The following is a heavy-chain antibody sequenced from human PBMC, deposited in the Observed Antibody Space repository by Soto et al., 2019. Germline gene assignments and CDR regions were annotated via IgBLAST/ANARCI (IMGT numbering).Heavy chain of an antibody. CDR3: ARVPRRITMVRGDRQNYYFDY. CDR2: INHSGST. D-gene: IGHD3-10*01. CDR1: GGSFSGYY. Sequence: PSETLSLTCAVYGGSFSGYYWSWIRQPPGKGLEWIGEINHSGSTNYNPSLKSRVTISVDTSKNQFSLKLSSVTAADTAVYYCARVPRRITMVRGDRQNYYFDYWGQGTLVTVSS. V-gene: IGHV4-34*01. J-gene: IGHJ4*02.